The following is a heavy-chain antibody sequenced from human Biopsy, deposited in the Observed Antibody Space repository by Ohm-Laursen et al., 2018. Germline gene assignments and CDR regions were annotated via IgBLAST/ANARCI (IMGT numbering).Heavy chain of an antibody. V-gene: IGHV4-59*12. CDR1: GGSIYNFF. Sequence: SETLSLTCTVSGGSIYNFFWSWIRQPPGKGLEWIGYISNRGSTNYNPSLRGRVTMSVDTSKNQFSLILSSMTAADTAAYYCAREPRIAAVAYFDPWGQGTLVTVSS. J-gene: IGHJ5*02. D-gene: IGHD6-13*01. CDR3: AREPRIAAVAYFDP. CDR2: ISNRGST.